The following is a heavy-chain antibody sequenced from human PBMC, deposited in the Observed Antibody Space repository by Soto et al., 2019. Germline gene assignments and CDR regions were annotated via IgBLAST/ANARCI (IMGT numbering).Heavy chain of an antibody. CDR1: GYSFTSYG. Sequence: QVQLVQSGGEVKKPGASVKVSCKASGYSFTSYGISWVRQAPGQGLEWMGWISAYNGNTNYAQKFQGRVTMTTDTSTSTGYMELRSLRSDDTAVYYCARDRGYSGYGDYWGQGPLVTVSS. V-gene: IGHV1-18*01. CDR2: ISAYNGNT. J-gene: IGHJ4*02. CDR3: ARDRGYSGYGDY. D-gene: IGHD5-12*01.